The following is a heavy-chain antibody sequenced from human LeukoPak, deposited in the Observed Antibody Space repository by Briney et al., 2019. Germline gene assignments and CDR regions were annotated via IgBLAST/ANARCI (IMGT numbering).Heavy chain of an antibody. D-gene: IGHD1-1*01. J-gene: IGHJ4*02. CDR2: TYYRSKWYN. V-gene: IGHV6-1*01. Sequence: SSRTLSLTCAISGDSVSTINAAWNWIRQSPSGGLEWLGRTYYRSKWYNDYAVSVKSRITINPDTSKNQFSLHLNSVTPEDTAVYYCARESHDTFDYWGQGALVPVSS. CDR1: GDSVSTINAA. CDR3: ARESHDTFDY.